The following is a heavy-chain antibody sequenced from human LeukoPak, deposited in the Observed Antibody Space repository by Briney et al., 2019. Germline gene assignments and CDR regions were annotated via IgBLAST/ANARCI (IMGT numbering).Heavy chain of an antibody. V-gene: IGHV4-34*01. CDR1: GGSSSGYY. CDR2: INHSGST. Sequence: SETLSLTCAVYGGSSSGYYWSWIRQPPGKGLEWIGEINHSGSTNYNPSLKSRVTISVDTSKNQFSLKLSSVTAADTAVYYCARGQGIAAAYGRDVWGQGTTVTVSS. J-gene: IGHJ6*02. CDR3: ARGQGIAAAYGRDV. D-gene: IGHD6-13*01.